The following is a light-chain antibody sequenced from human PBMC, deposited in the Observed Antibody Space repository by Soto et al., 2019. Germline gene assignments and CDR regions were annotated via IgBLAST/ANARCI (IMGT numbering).Light chain of an antibody. J-gene: IGLJ2*01. CDR2: DVS. CDR1: SSDGGGYNY. CDR3: SSYTISSTIRV. Sequence: QSALTQPASVSGSPGQSIPISCTGTSSDGGGYNYVTCYQQPPGKAPKLMIYDVSNPPSGVSTRCAGAKSRNMASLNIYELQADDEADYYCSSYTISSTIRVFGGRTQLTVL. V-gene: IGLV2-14*01.